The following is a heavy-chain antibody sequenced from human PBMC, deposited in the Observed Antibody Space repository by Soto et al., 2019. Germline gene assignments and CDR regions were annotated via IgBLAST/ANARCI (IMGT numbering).Heavy chain of an antibody. CDR1: GYTFTSYG. CDR2: ISAYNGNT. Sequence: ASVKVSCKASGYTFTSYGISWVRQAPGQGLEWMGWISAYNGNTNYAQKLQGRVTMTTDTSTSTAYMELRSLRSDDTAVYYCARDRRVSAVTGEYHFDYWGQGTLVTVSS. J-gene: IGHJ4*02. CDR3: ARDRRVSAVTGEYHFDY. D-gene: IGHD2-21*02. V-gene: IGHV1-18*01.